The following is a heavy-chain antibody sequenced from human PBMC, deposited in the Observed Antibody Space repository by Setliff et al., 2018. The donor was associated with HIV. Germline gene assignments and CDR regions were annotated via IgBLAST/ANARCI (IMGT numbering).Heavy chain of an antibody. J-gene: IGHJ6*03. CDR1: GGSFSGYY. V-gene: IGHV4-34*01. D-gene: IGHD6-19*01. Sequence: LSLTCAVYGGSFSGYYWTWIRQPPGKGLEWIGEITHSGSTNYNPSLETRVTISVDTSKNQFSLKLSSVTAADTAVYYCAKGVAGLQYYYYMDVWGKGTTVTVSS. CDR2: ITHSGST. CDR3: AKGVAGLQYYYYMDV.